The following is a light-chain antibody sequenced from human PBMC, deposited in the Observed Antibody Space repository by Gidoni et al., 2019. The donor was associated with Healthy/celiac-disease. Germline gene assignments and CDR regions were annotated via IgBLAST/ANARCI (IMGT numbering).Light chain of an antibody. Sequence: SALTQPASVSGSPGQSITISCTGSSSDVGGYNYVSWYHQHPGKAAKLMIYEVSNRPSGVSNSFSGSKSGNTASLNISGLKAEDEADYYCSSYTSSSTRVFGGGTKLTVL. CDR3: SSYTSSSTRV. V-gene: IGLV2-14*01. CDR2: EVS. CDR1: SSDVGGYNY. J-gene: IGLJ3*02.